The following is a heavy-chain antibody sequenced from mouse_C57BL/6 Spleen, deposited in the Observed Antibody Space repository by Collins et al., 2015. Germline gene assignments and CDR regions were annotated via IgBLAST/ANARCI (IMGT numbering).Heavy chain of an antibody. Sequence: QVQLQQPGAELVKPGASVKMSCKASGYTFTSYWITWVKQRPGRGLEWIGDIYPGSGSTNYNEKFKSKATLTVDTSSSTAYMQLSSLTSEDSAVYYCARESARLRYFDYWGQGTTLTVSS. V-gene: IGHV1-55*01. D-gene: IGHD2-4*01. CDR2: IYPGSGST. CDR3: ARESARLRYFDY. J-gene: IGHJ2*01. CDR1: GYTFTSYW.